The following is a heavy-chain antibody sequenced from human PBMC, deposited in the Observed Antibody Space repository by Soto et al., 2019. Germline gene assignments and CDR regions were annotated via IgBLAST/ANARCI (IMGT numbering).Heavy chain of an antibody. Sequence: ASVEVSCKASGYTFTSYDINWVRQATGQGLEWMGWMNPNSGNPGYAQKFQGRVTMTRNTSISTAYMELSSLRSEDTAVYYCARGNDFWSGYRYYYYYGMDVWGQGTTVTLSS. J-gene: IGHJ6*02. CDR3: ARGNDFWSGYRYYYYYGMDV. D-gene: IGHD3-3*01. CDR1: GYTFTSYD. V-gene: IGHV1-8*01. CDR2: MNPNSGNP.